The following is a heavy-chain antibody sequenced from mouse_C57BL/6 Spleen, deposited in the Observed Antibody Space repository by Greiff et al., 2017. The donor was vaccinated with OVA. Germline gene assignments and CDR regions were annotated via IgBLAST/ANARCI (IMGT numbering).Heavy chain of an antibody. V-gene: IGHV1-81*01. CDR3: ARGVIYYDYDRFAY. D-gene: IGHD2-4*01. J-gene: IGHJ3*01. CDR1: GYTFTSYG. CDR2: IYPRSGNT. Sequence: QVQLQQSGAELARPGASVKLSCKASGYTFTSYGISWVKQRTGQGLEWIGEIYPRSGNTYYNEKFKGKATLTADKSSSTAYMELRSLTSEDSAVYFCARGVIYYDYDRFAYWGQGTLVTVSA.